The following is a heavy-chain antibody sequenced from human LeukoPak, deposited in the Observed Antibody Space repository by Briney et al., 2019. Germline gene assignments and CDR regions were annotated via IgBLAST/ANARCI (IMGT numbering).Heavy chain of an antibody. J-gene: IGHJ4*02. CDR1: GFTFSTYA. D-gene: IGHD4-23*01. CDR3: ARAEGYGGELDS. Sequence: GRSLRLSCAASGFTFSTYAMHWVRQAPGKGLEWVAVIPYDGSNKYYADSVKGRFTISRENSKNRLYLQMNSLRAEDMAVYYCARAEGYGGELDSWGQGTLVTVSS. CDR2: IPYDGSNK. V-gene: IGHV3-30*04.